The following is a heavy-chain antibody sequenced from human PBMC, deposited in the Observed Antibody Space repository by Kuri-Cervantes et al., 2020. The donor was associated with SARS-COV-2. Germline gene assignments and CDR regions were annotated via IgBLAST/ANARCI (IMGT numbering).Heavy chain of an antibody. CDR2: IYPSGHS. V-gene: IGHV4-39*01. Sequence: SETLSLTCTVSGASIRSSSYFWAWIRQPPGKGLEWIGSIYPSGHSYYNPSLKSPVTISLDTPKNQFSLKLSSVTAADTAVYYCARQLLYDSSGYPEYYFDYWGQGTLVTVSS. CDR3: ARQLLYDSSGYPEYYFDY. J-gene: IGHJ4*02. CDR1: GASIRSSSYF. D-gene: IGHD3-22*01.